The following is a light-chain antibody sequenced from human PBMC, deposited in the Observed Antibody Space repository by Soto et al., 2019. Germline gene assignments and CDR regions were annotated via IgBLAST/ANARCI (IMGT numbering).Light chain of an antibody. CDR1: QSVSSSY. CDR3: QQNHTWPIT. Sequence: EIVLTQSPGTLSLPPGERATLSCRASQSVSSSYLAWYQQKPGQAPRLLIYGASNRATGIPARFSGSGSGTEFTLTISSLQSEDCAIYYCQQNHTWPITFGGGTKVDIK. CDR2: GAS. J-gene: IGKJ4*01. V-gene: IGKV3-20*01.